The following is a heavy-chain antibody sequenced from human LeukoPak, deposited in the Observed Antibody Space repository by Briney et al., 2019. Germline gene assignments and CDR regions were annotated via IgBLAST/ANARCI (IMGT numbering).Heavy chain of an antibody. D-gene: IGHD3-3*01. J-gene: IGHJ4*02. V-gene: IGHV3-7*01. CDR3: ARIPREFSFDY. CDR2: IKQDGSEK. Sequence: GRSLRLSCAASGFTFSSYWMSWVRQAPGKGLEWVANIKQDGSEKYYVDSVKGRFTIPRDNAKNSLYLQMNSLRAEDTAVYYCARIPREFSFDYWGQGTLVTVSS. CDR1: GFTFSSYW.